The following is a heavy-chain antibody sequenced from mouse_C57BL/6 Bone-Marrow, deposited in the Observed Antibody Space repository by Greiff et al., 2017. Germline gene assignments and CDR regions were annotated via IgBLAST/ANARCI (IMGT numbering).Heavy chain of an antibody. CDR3: ARGPTVVAYYAMDY. Sequence: QVQLQHPGAELVMPGASVKLSCKASGYTFTSYWMHWVKQRPGQGLEWIGEIDPSDSYTNYNQKVKGKSTLTVDKSSSTAYMQLSSLTSEDSAVYYCARGPTVVAYYAMDYWGQGTSVTVSS. CDR1: GYTFTSYW. V-gene: IGHV1-69*01. CDR2: IDPSDSYT. D-gene: IGHD1-1*01. J-gene: IGHJ4*01.